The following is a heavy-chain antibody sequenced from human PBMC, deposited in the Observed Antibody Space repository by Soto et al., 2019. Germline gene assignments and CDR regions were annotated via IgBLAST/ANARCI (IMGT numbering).Heavy chain of an antibody. V-gene: IGHV1-69*06. CDR3: ATDYNDSSGYIFYYFVY. Sequence: ASVKVSCKASGDTFTMYAISWVRQAPGEGLEWMGGIIPVFGKPNYAQKFQGRVTITADKSTNTAYMEVSSLRAEDTAVYYCATDYNDSSGYIFYYFVYWGQGTLVTVSS. D-gene: IGHD3-22*01. J-gene: IGHJ4*02. CDR2: IIPVFGKP. CDR1: GDTFTMYA.